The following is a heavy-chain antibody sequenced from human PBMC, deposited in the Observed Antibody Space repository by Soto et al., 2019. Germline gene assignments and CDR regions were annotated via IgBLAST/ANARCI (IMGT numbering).Heavy chain of an antibody. Sequence: DVQLVESGGGLVQPGGSLRLSSEASEYTFSSLWMNWVRQAPGKGLEWVAIIEQNGGERNYLDSVKGRFTISRDNAKKSGYMQMNSLRAEDTALYYCVGGYGWLPDYWGQGTLVIVSS. D-gene: IGHD6-19*01. CDR1: EYTFSSLW. CDR2: IEQNGGER. CDR3: VGGYGWLPDY. J-gene: IGHJ4*02. V-gene: IGHV3-7*05.